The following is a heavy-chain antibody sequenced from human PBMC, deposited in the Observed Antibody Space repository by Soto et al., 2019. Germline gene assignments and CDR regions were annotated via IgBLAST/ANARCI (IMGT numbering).Heavy chain of an antibody. Sequence: XETLSLTCAVYGVSVNGYYWNWIRQPPGKGLEWIGEINHTGGTHYNPSLKSRVTMSVDTSKNQFSLRLSSVTAADTAIYYCATRITVFGLLIPPFDHWGQGTQVTVSS. J-gene: IGHJ5*02. CDR3: ATRITVFGLLIPPFDH. V-gene: IGHV4-34*01. CDR2: INHTGGT. CDR1: GVSVNGYY. D-gene: IGHD3-3*01.